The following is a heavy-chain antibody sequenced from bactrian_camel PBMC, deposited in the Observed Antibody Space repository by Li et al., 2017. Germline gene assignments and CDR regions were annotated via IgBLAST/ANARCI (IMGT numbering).Heavy chain of an antibody. CDR1: GYTYSSNC. CDR2: VDKAGSP. Sequence: HVQLVESGGGSVQPGGSLRLSCDASGYTYSSNCMAWFRQAPGKEREGVAAVDKAGSPTYTYSVMDRFIISKDNVKNTLYLQMNNLKPEDTAVYYCAREGGSWYADYWGQGSQVTVS. J-gene: IGHJ4*01. CDR3: AREGGSWYADY. V-gene: IGHV3S53*01. D-gene: IGHD6*01.